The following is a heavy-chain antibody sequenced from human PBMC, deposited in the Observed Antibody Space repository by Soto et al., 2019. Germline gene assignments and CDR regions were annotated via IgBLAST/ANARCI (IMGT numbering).Heavy chain of an antibody. D-gene: IGHD1-26*01. CDR2: IYHSGST. J-gene: IGHJ6*02. CDR1: GGSISSSNW. V-gene: IGHV4-4*02. Sequence: QVQLQESGPGLVKPSGTLSLTCAVSGGSISSSNWWSWVRQPPGKGLEWIGEIYHSGSTNYNPSVKRRVTISVDKSKNPFSLKLSSVTAADTAVYYCARVSGSYYYGLDVWGQGTTVTVSS. CDR3: ARVSGSYYYGLDV.